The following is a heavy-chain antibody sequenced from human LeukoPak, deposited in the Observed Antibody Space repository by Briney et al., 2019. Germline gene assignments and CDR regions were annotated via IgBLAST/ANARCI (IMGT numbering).Heavy chain of an antibody. V-gene: IGHV1-2*04. D-gene: IGHD2-8*01. J-gene: IGHJ4*02. CDR3: ARGVPPKTLIDY. CDR1: GYTFTGYY. Sequence: VASVKVSCKASGYTFTGYYMHWMRQAPGQGLEWMAWINPNSGRTNSAQKFQGWVTLTRDTSISTAFMELSRLKSDDTAVYYCARGVPPKTLIDYWGQGTLVTVSS. CDR2: INPNSGRT.